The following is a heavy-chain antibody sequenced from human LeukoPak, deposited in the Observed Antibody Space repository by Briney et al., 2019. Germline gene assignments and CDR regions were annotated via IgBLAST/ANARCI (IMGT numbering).Heavy chain of an antibody. V-gene: IGHV4-34*01. CDR1: GGSFSGYY. CDR2: INHSGST. CDR3: ARGVGNPAYNAERYYYGLDV. Sequence: SETLSLTCAVYGGSFSGYYWSWIRQPPGKGLEWIGEINHSGSTNYNPSLKSRVTISVDTSKNQFSLKLSSVTAADKAVYYCARGVGNPAYNAERYYYGLDVWGQGTTVTVSS. D-gene: IGHD4-23*01. J-gene: IGHJ6*02.